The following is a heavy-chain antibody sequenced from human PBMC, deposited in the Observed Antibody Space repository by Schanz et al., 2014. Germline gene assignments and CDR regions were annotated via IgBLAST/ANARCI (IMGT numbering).Heavy chain of an antibody. D-gene: IGHD1-1*01. CDR3: ARGNWRSGGAAFDF. CDR1: GYTFPSYG. CDR2: ISAYKGNTNT. J-gene: IGHJ3*01. V-gene: IGHV1-18*04. Sequence: QVQLVQSGSEVKKPGASVKVSCKASGYTFPSYGISWVRQAPGQGLEWMGWISAYKGNTNTNYAQKVQGRVTMTTDTSTSTAYMELSSLTSEDTAVYYCARGNWRSGGAAFDFWGQGTMVTVSS.